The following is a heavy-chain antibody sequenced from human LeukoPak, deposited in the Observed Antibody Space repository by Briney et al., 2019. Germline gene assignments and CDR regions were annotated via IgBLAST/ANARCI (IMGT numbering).Heavy chain of an antibody. Sequence: GGSLRLSCAASGFSFSTFGMSWVRQAPGKGLEWVANIKQDGSEKYYVDSVKGRFTISRDNAKNSLYLQMNSLRAEDTAVYYCVGHSDYWGQGTLVTVSS. J-gene: IGHJ4*02. CDR3: VGHSDY. D-gene: IGHD3-16*01. V-gene: IGHV3-7*01. CDR1: GFSFSTFG. CDR2: IKQDGSEK.